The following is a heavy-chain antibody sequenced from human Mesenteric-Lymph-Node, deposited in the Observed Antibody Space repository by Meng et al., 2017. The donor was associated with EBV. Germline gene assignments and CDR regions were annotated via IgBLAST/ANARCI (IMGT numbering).Heavy chain of an antibody. CDR1: GGSSTGSW. CDR3: VGNGYYSVDY. V-gene: IGHV4-4*02. CDR2: IHHRGTT. Sequence: EARAGPVKPSATTSTAFVVSGGSSTGSWWSVFRQPPGRGRGWIGDIHHRGTTNNTPPLTRRLILLVNNSKRLSSLSLSSMAAEEAAIYYCVGNGYYSVDYWGQGTLVTVSS. J-gene: IGHJ4*02. D-gene: IGHD3-22*01.